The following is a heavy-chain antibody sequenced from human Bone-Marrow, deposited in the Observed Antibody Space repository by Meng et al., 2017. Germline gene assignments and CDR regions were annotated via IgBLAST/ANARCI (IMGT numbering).Heavy chain of an antibody. J-gene: IGHJ4*02. Sequence: ASVKVSCKASGYTFTSYGISWVRQAPGQGLEWMGWISAYNGNTNYAQKLQGRVTMTTDTSTSTAYMELRSLRSDDTAVYYCARVGSGLSNSSGWYLVYWGQGTLVTVSS. CDR1: GYTFTSYG. V-gene: IGHV1-18*01. CDR2: ISAYNGNT. CDR3: ARVGSGLSNSSGWYLVY. D-gene: IGHD6-19*01.